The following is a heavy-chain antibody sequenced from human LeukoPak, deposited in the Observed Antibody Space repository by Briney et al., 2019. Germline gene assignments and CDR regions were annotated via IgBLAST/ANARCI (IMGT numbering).Heavy chain of an antibody. CDR3: TKDKTSGISGPFDS. CDR2: LRWNSGRI. D-gene: IGHD6-13*01. J-gene: IGHJ5*01. Sequence: GGSLRLSCAASGFTFDDYAMHWVRQAPGKGLEWVAGLRWNSGRIVYADSVKGRFTMSRDNAKNSLYLQMNSLRAEDTAFYYCTKDKTSGISGPFDSWGQGTLVTVSS. CDR1: GFTFDDYA. V-gene: IGHV3-9*01.